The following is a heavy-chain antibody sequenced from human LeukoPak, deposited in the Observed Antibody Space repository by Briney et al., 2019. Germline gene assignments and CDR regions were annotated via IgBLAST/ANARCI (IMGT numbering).Heavy chain of an antibody. Sequence: PGGSLRLFCAASGFTFSSYAMSWVRQAPGKGLEGVSAISGSGGSTYYADSVKGRFTISRDNSKNTLYLQMNSLRAEDTAVYYCAKDLLRFLEWFPGRNMDVWGKGTTVTVSS. CDR3: AKDLLRFLEWFPGRNMDV. D-gene: IGHD3-3*01. CDR2: ISGSGGST. CDR1: GFTFSSYA. V-gene: IGHV3-23*01. J-gene: IGHJ6*04.